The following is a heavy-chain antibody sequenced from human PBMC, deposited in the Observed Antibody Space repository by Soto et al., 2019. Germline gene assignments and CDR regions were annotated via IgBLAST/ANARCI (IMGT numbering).Heavy chain of an antibody. J-gene: IGHJ4*02. CDR2: ISGSGGST. V-gene: IGHV3-23*01. CDR3: AKGRGYCSSTSCYVGSDY. Sequence: EVQLLESGGGLVQPGGSLRLSCAASGFTFSSYAMSWVRQAPGKGLEWVSAISGSGGSTYYADSVKGRFTISRDNSKNRLYLQMNSLRAEDKAVYYCAKGRGYCSSTSCYVGSDYWGQGTLVTVSS. CDR1: GFTFSSYA. D-gene: IGHD2-2*01.